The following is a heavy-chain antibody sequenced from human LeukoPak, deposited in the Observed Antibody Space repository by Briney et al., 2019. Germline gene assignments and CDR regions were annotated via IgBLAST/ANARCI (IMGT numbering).Heavy chain of an antibody. CDR2: IKSKTDGGTT. Sequence: GGSLRLSCAASGFTFNIAWMSWVRQAPGKGLEWVGRIKSKTDGGTTDYAAPMKGRFTISRDDSKNTLYLQMNSLKTEDTAVYYCTTDSLGYCSSTSCYDFDYWGQGTLVTVSS. CDR1: GFTFNIAW. D-gene: IGHD2-2*01. J-gene: IGHJ4*02. V-gene: IGHV3-15*01. CDR3: TTDSLGYCSSTSCYDFDY.